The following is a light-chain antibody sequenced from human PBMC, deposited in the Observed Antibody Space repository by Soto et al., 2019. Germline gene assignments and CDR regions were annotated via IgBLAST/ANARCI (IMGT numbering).Light chain of an antibody. CDR2: KAS. V-gene: IGKV1-5*03. J-gene: IGKJ1*01. CDR3: QQYNSYST. Sequence: DIPLTQSPSTLSASVGDIVTITCRASQSISNWLAWYQQKPGKPPKLLIYKASNLESGVPSRCSGSGSGTEFTLTISSLQPDYFATYYCQQYNSYSTFGQGTKVDIK. CDR1: QSISNW.